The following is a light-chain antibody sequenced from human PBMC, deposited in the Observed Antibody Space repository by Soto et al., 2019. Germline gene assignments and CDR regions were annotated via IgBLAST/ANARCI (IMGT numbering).Light chain of an antibody. V-gene: IGLV2-14*03. CDR2: DVS. CDR3: SSYTSSSTPYV. CDR1: SSDGGGYNY. J-gene: IGLJ1*01. Sequence: QSALTQPASVSGSPGQSITISCTGTSSDGGGYNYVSWYQQHPGKAPKLMIYDVSIRPSGVSNRFSGSKSGNTASLTISGLQAEDEADYYCSSYTSSSTPYVFGAGTKLTVL.